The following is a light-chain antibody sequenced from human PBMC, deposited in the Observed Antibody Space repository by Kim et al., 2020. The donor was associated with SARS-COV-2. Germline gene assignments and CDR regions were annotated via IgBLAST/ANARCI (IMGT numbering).Light chain of an antibody. V-gene: IGLV3-1*01. CDR1: KLGDKY. J-gene: IGLJ2*01. CDR3: QAWDSSLVV. CDR2: QDS. Sequence: SYELTQPPSVSVSPGQTASITCSGDKLGDKYACWYQQKPGQYPVLVIYQDSKRPSGIPERFSGSNSGNTATLTISGTQAMDEADYYCQAWDSSLVVFGGG.